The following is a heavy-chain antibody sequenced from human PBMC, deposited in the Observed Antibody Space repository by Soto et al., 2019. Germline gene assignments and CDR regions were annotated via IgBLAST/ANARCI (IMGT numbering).Heavy chain of an antibody. D-gene: IGHD1-26*01. CDR2: IYSGGST. CDR3: ARDPGDRNGMSV. J-gene: IGHJ6*02. Sequence: EVQLVESGGDLVQPGGSLRLSCAASGFTASNDYMSWVRQAPGKGLEWVSVIYSGGSTYYADSVKGRFTISRDNSKNMLYLQINSLRVEDTAVYYCARDPGDRNGMSVWGQGTTVTVSS. CDR1: GFTASNDY. V-gene: IGHV3-66*01.